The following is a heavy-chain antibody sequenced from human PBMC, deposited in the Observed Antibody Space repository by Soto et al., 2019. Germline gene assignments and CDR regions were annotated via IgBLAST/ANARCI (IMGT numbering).Heavy chain of an antibody. J-gene: IGHJ4*02. CDR2: IYWDDSK. CDR3: AHAYGGRSLY. CDR1: GFSLTTDRVG. D-gene: IGHD1-26*01. V-gene: IGHV2-5*02. Sequence: QITLKESGPTLVKPTQTLTLTCTFSGFSLTTDRVGVGWIRQPPGEALELLAVIYWDDSKTYRPSLESRLTITKDTSKTQVALTTTNMDSLYTATYYCAHAYGGRSLYGGQGTLVTVSS.